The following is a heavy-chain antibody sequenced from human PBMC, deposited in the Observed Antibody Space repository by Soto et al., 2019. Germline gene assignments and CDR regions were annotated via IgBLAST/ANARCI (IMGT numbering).Heavy chain of an antibody. Sequence: PSETLSLTCTVSGGSISSGGYYWSWIRQHPGKGLEWIGYIYYSGSTYYNPSLKSRVTISVDTSKNQFSLKLSSVTAADTAVYYCARGRYGDAVGCDYWGQGTLVTVSS. D-gene: IGHD4-17*01. CDR3: ARGRYGDAVGCDY. CDR1: GGSISSGGYY. J-gene: IGHJ4*02. CDR2: IYYSGST. V-gene: IGHV4-31*03.